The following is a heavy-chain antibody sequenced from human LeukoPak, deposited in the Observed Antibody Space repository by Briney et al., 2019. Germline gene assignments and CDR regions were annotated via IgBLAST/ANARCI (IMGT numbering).Heavy chain of an antibody. CDR3: VKKCGSGSYYCF. J-gene: IGHJ4*02. Sequence: PGGSLRLSCSASGFTFSSYAMHWVRQAPGKGLEYVPAISSNGGSTYYADSVKGRFTISRDNSKNTLHLQMSSLRAEDTAVYYCVKKCGSGSYYCFWGQGTLVTVSS. V-gene: IGHV3-64D*06. D-gene: IGHD3-10*01. CDR1: GFTFSSYA. CDR2: ISSNGGST.